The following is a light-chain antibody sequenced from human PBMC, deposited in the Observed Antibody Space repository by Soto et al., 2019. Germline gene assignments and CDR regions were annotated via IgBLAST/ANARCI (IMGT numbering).Light chain of an antibody. V-gene: IGKV3-20*01. J-gene: IGKJ1*01. CDR1: QSVAKNY. CDR2: GPS. CDR3: HQYASSPQT. Sequence: EIVLMQSPGTLSLSPGERATLSCRASQSVAKNYLAWYQQEPGQAPRLLIYGPSSRATGIPDRFSGSGSGTDFNLNISRLAPEDFAGYYCHQYASSPQTFGQGTKVEIK.